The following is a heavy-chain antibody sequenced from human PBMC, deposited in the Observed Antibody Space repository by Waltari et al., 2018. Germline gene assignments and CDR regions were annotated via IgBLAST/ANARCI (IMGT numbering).Heavy chain of an antibody. CDR2: IWYDGSNK. Sequence: QVQLVQSGGGVVQPGRSLRLSCAASGFTFSSSGMHWVRRAQGTGLEWVAVIWYDGSNKYYADSVKGRFTISRDNSKNTLYLQMNSLRAEDTAVYYCARDGFDSSGYWYFDYWGQGTLVTVSS. D-gene: IGHD3-22*01. CDR3: ARDGFDSSGYWYFDY. J-gene: IGHJ4*02. CDR1: GFTFSSSG. V-gene: IGHV3-33*01.